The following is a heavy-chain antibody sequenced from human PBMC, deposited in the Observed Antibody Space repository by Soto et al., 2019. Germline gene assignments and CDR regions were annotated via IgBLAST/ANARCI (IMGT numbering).Heavy chain of an antibody. D-gene: IGHD2-2*01. Sequence: ASVQVSFMASRYTFTNYAMHWLRQAAAQRLEWMGWINAGNGNTKYSQKFQGRVTITRDTSASTDYMELSSLRSEDTAVYYCARRDIVVVPAAPRAWGYYYGMDVWGQGTTVTVSS. CDR3: ARRDIVVVPAAPRAWGYYYGMDV. CDR2: INAGNGNT. J-gene: IGHJ6*02. V-gene: IGHV1-3*01. CDR1: RYTFTNYA.